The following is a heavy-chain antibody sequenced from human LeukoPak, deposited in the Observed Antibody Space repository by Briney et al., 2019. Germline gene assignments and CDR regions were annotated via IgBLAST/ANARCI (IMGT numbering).Heavy chain of an antibody. CDR1: GGSISSYY. Sequence: PSETLSLTCTVSGGSISSYYWSWIRQPPGKGLEWIGYIYYSGSTNYNPSLKSRVTISVDTSKNQFPLKLSSVTAADTAVYYCARPTNGDRMYYFDYWGQGTLVTVSS. CDR2: IYYSGST. CDR3: ARPTNGDRMYYFDY. V-gene: IGHV4-59*01. J-gene: IGHJ4*02. D-gene: IGHD4-17*01.